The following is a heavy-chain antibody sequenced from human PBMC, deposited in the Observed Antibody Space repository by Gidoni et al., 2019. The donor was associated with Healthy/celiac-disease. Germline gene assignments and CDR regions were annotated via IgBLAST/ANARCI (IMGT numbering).Heavy chain of an antibody. CDR2: IKSKTDGGTT. CDR1: GFIFSNAW. D-gene: IGHD6-19*01. V-gene: IGHV3-15*01. Sequence: EVQLVVSEGGLVMPGGSLSLPCAGSGFIFSNAWMSWVRQAPGRGLEWVGRIKSKTDGGTTDYAAPVKGRFTISRDDSKNTLYLQMNSLNPEDTAVYYCTTYISVAGTANNDYWGQGPLVTVSS. CDR3: TTYISVAGTANNDY. J-gene: IGHJ4*02.